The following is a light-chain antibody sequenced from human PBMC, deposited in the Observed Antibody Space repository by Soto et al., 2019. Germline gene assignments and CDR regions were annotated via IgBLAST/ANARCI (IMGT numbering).Light chain of an antibody. CDR2: DAS. CDR1: QSVGSY. V-gene: IGKV3-11*01. J-gene: IGKJ5*01. CDR3: QQRSNCPPIT. Sequence: PGERATLSFRASQSVGSYLYCYQKKPGQAPGLIIYDASNRATGIPARFSGSGSGTDLTLTISSLEPEDYAVYYCQQRSNCPPITFGQGTRLEIK.